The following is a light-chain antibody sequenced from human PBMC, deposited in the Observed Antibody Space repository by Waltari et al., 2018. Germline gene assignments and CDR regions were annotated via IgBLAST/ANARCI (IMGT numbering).Light chain of an antibody. CDR2: QVS. CDR3: MQGTHWPWT. J-gene: IGKJ1*01. Sequence: DVVMTQSPLSLPVTLGQPASISSRFSQSLVFSDGNTYLNWFHQRPGQSPRRLIYQVSDRDSGVPDRFSGSGSGTDFTLKISRVEAEDVGLYYCMQGTHWPWTFGQGTKVEIK. CDR1: QSLVFSDGNTY. V-gene: IGKV2-30*01.